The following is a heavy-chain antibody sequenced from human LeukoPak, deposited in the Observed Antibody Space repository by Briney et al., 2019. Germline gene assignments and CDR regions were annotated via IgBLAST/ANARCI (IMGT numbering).Heavy chain of an antibody. CDR3: ARDYNWNYEEMYYYYGMDV. Sequence: ASVKVSCKASGGTFSSYAISWVRQAPGQGLEWMGRIIPILGIANYAQKFQGRVTITADKSTSTAYMELSSLRSEDTAVYYCARDYNWNYEEMYYYYGMDVWGQGTTVTVSS. J-gene: IGHJ6*02. D-gene: IGHD1-7*01. CDR1: GGTFSSYA. V-gene: IGHV1-69*04. CDR2: IIPILGIA.